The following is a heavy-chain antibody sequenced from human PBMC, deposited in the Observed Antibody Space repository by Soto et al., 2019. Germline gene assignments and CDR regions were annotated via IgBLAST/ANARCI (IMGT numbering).Heavy chain of an antibody. CDR1: GYTFTSYG. CDR2: ISAYNGNT. J-gene: IGHJ3*02. D-gene: IGHD5-12*01. Sequence: QVQLVQSGAEVKKPGASVKVSCKASGYTFTSYGISWVRQAPGQGLEWMGWISAYNGNTNYAQKLQGRVTITTDTSTSTAYMELRSLRSDDTAVYYCARGQTGWSCYEWGAFDIWGQGTMVTVSS. CDR3: ARGQTGWSCYEWGAFDI. V-gene: IGHV1-18*01.